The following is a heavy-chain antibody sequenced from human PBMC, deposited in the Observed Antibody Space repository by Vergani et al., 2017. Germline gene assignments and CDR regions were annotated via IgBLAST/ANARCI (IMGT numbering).Heavy chain of an antibody. CDR2: ISSSSSYI. D-gene: IGHD3-10*01. CDR3: ARDPGEYYCGSGCYSYGMDV. J-gene: IGHJ6*02. Sequence: EVQLVESGGGLVKPGGSLRLSCAASGFTFSSYSMNWVRPAPGKGLEWVSSISSSSSYIYYADSVKGRFTISRDNAKNSLYLQMNSLRAEDTAVYYCARDPGEYYCGSGCYSYGMDVWGQGTTVTVSS. V-gene: IGHV3-21*01. CDR1: GFTFSSYS.